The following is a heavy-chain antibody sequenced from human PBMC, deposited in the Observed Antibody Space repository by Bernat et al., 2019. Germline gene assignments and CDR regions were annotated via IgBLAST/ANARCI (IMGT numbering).Heavy chain of an antibody. D-gene: IGHD1-26*01. CDR1: GGSISSSNW. CDR2: IYHSGST. CDR3: ARGRSGGQRYFDY. Sequence: QVQLQESGPGLVKPSGTLSLTCAVSGGSISSSNWWSWVRQPPGKGLEWIGVIYHSGSTNSNPSLKSRVTISVAKSKNQFSLKLSSVTAADTAVYYCARGRSGGQRYFDYWGQGTLVTVSS. J-gene: IGHJ4*02. V-gene: IGHV4-4*02.